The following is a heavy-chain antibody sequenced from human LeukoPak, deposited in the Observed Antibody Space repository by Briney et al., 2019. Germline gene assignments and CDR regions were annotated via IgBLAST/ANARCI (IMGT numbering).Heavy chain of an antibody. J-gene: IGHJ6*02. Sequence: HWASVKVSCTVSGYTLTELSMHWVRQAPGKGLEWMGGFDPEDGETIYAQKFQGRVTMTEDTSTDTAYMELSSLRSEDTAVYYCATGEPKYGSGSYPYYYYYGMDVWGQGTTVTVSS. D-gene: IGHD3-10*01. CDR3: ATGEPKYGSGSYPYYYYYGMDV. CDR2: FDPEDGET. V-gene: IGHV1-24*01. CDR1: GYTLTELS.